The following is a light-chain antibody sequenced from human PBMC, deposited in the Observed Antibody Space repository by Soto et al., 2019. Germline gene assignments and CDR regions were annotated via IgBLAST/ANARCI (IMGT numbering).Light chain of an antibody. J-gene: IGKJ5*01. V-gene: IGKV3-15*01. Sequence: EIVMTQSPATLSVSPGGRATLSCRASQNIGNKLAWYQHKPGQAPRVLIYDTSTRAAGIPARFSGSGSETNFTLTIITLQSEDFAVYYCQQYNTWRSITFGQGTHWRL. CDR2: DTS. CDR1: QNIGNK. CDR3: QQYNTWRSIT.